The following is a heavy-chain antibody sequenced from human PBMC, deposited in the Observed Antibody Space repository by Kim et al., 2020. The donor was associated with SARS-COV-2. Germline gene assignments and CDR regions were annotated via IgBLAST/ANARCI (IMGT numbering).Heavy chain of an antibody. V-gene: IGHV7-4-1*02. J-gene: IGHJ5*02. CDR1: GYTFTSYA. Sequence: ASVKVSCKASGYTFTSYAMNWVRQAPGQGLEWMGWINTNTGNPTYAQGFTGRFVFSLDTSVSTAYLQISSLKAEDTAVYYCARGGLWFGELPYNWFDLWGQGTLVTVSS. D-gene: IGHD3-10*01. CDR3: ARGGLWFGELPYNWFDL. CDR2: INTNTGNP.